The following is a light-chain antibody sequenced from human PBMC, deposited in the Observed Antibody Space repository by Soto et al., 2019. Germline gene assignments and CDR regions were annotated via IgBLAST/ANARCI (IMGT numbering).Light chain of an antibody. Sequence: DIHLTQSPYTLSASVGDRVTITCRASQAITNNLARYQQKPGNPPKLLIYEESTLHSGVPSRFSGRKVGTQFILTIDSLQPEDFASYYCQQVKSYPRTFGGGTQGGYQ. CDR1: QAITNN. CDR2: EES. J-gene: IGKJ4*01. V-gene: IGKV1-9*01. CDR3: QQVKSYPRT.